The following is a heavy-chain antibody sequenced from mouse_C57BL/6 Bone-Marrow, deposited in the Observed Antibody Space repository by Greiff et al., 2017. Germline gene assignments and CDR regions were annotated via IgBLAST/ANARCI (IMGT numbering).Heavy chain of an antibody. Sequence: VQLQQSGPELVKPGASVKISCKASGYTFTDYYMNWVKQSHGKSLEWIGDINPNTGGTSYNQKFKGKATLTGDKSSSTAYMELRSLTSEDSAVYYGGGGLTGTLYYAMDYWGQGTSVTVSS. CDR3: GGGLTGTLYYAMDY. CDR2: INPNTGGT. CDR1: GYTFTDYY. V-gene: IGHV1-26*01. J-gene: IGHJ4*01. D-gene: IGHD4-1*01.